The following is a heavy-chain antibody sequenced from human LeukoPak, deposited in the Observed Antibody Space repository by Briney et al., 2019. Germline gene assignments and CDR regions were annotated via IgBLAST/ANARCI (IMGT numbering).Heavy chain of an antibody. CDR1: GGSISSYY. J-gene: IGHJ6*03. V-gene: IGHV4-4*09. Sequence: SETLSLTCTVSGGSISSYYWSWTRQPPGKGLEWIGYIYTSGSTNYNPSLKSRVTISVDTSKNQFSLKLSSVTAADTAVYYCARHSLIAAAGDYYYYYMDVWGKGTTVTVSS. D-gene: IGHD6-13*01. CDR2: IYTSGST. CDR3: ARHSLIAAAGDYYYYYMDV.